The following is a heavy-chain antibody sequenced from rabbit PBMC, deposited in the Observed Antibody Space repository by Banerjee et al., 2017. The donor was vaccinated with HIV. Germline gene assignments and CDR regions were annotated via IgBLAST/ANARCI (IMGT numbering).Heavy chain of an antibody. J-gene: IGHJ4*01. V-gene: IGHV1S47*01. CDR3: ARDPYYAYDYGNSGYHQFDL. D-gene: IGHD1-1*01. Sequence: QEQLVESGGGLVQPGGSLKLSCKASGFDFSSYGVSWVRQAPGKGLEWIGYIDPVFGSTYYASWVNGRFTISSHNAQNTLYLQLNSLTAADTATYCCARDPYYAYDYGNSGYHQFDLWGPGTLVTVS. CDR1: GFDFSSYG. CDR2: IDPVFGST.